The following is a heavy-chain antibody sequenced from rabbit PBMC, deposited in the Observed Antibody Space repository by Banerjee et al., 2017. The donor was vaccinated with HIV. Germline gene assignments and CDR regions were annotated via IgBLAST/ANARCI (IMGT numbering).Heavy chain of an antibody. CDR1: GFSLSSYW. CDR2: IAGGSIGTT. CDR3: ARADAAGAGFDL. V-gene: IGHV1S45*01. Sequence: QEQLEESGGDLVKPEGSLTLTCKASGFSLSSYWMCWVRQAPGKGLEWIGCIAGGSIGTTYYASWAKGRFTISKTSSTTVTLQMTSLTAADTATYFCARADAAGAGFDLWGQGTLVTVS. D-gene: IGHD3-1*01. J-gene: IGHJ3*01.